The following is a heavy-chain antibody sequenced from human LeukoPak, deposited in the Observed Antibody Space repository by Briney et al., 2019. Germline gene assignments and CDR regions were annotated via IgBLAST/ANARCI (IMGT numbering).Heavy chain of an antibody. CDR1: GGSISSSSYY. Sequence: ETLSLTCTVSGGSISSSSYYWGWIRQPPGKGLEWIGEINHSGSTNYNPSLKSRLTISVDTSKNQFSLKLSSVTAADTAVYYCARVPYCSGGSCNYYYYYGMDAWGQGTTVTVSS. J-gene: IGHJ6*02. CDR3: ARVPYCSGGSCNYYYYYGMDA. CDR2: INHSGST. D-gene: IGHD2-15*01. V-gene: IGHV4-39*07.